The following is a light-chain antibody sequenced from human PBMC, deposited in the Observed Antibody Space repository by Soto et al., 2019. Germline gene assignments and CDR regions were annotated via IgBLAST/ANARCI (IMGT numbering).Light chain of an antibody. J-gene: IGLJ1*01. Sequence: SYELIQSPSVSVAPGQTARITCGGNNIGTKTVHWFQQRPGQAPVLVVFDNNDRPSGIPERFSGSNSGTTATLTISRVEAGDEADYYCQVWDSSLLHHVFGTGTKLTVL. CDR1: NIGTKT. V-gene: IGLV3-21*02. CDR2: DNN. CDR3: QVWDSSLLHHV.